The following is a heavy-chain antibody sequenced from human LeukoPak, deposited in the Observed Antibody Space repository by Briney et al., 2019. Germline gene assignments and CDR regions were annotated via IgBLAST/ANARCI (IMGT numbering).Heavy chain of an antibody. CDR1: GFTVGSNY. D-gene: IGHD3-9*01. J-gene: IGHJ5*02. V-gene: IGHV3-53*01. CDR3: ARDLRYFDWLLSDWFDP. CDR2: IYSGGST. Sequence: GGSLRLSCAASGFTVGSNYISWVRQAPGKGLEWVSVIYSGGSTYYADSVKGRFTISRDNAKNSLYLQMNSLRAEDTAVYYCARDLRYFDWLLSDWFDPWGQGTLVTVSS.